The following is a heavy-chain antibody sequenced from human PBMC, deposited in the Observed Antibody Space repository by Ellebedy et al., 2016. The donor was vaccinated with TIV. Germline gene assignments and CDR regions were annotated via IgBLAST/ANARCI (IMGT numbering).Heavy chain of an antibody. Sequence: GESLKISXAASGFTFSSYAMSWVRQAPGKGLEWVSAISGSGGSTYYADSVKGRFTISRDNSKNTLYLQMNSLRAEDTAVYYCAKDVLPIFGVIPRLGYMDVWGKGTTVTVSS. V-gene: IGHV3-23*01. CDR2: ISGSGGST. D-gene: IGHD3-3*01. CDR1: GFTFSSYA. J-gene: IGHJ6*03. CDR3: AKDVLPIFGVIPRLGYMDV.